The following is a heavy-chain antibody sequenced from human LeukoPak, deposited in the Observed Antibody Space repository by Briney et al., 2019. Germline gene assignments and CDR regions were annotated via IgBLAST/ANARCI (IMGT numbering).Heavy chain of an antibody. Sequence: SETLSLTCSVSSGSISTYYWSWIRQPPGKGLGCIGYIYYSGSTHYNPSLESRVTISQDTSKTQFFLSLRSVTAADTAVYYCARALSGSRVTDYWGQGILVTVSS. CDR3: ARALSGSRVTDY. CDR2: IYYSGST. CDR1: SGSISTYY. V-gene: IGHV4-59*01. D-gene: IGHD5-12*01. J-gene: IGHJ4*02.